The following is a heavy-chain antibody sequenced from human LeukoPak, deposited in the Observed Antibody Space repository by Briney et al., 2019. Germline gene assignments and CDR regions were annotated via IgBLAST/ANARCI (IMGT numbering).Heavy chain of an antibody. D-gene: IGHD4-23*01. V-gene: IGHV3-30*18. Sequence: GRSLRLSCAASGFGFIFSSYGMHWVRQAPGTGLEWVAVISYDGSNEYYADSVKGRFTISRDNSQNTLYLQMNSLRAEDTAVYYCAKGATTVVNGDAFDIWGQGTMVTVSS. CDR1: GFGFIFSSYG. CDR2: ISYDGSNE. J-gene: IGHJ3*02. CDR3: AKGATTVVNGDAFDI.